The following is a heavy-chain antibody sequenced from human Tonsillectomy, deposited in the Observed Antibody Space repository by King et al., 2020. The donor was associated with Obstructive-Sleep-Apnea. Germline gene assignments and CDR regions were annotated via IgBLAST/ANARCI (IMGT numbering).Heavy chain of an antibody. V-gene: IGHV1-2*04. CDR1: EYTFIDYY. J-gene: IGHJ4*02. Sequence: VQLVESGAEVKKPGASVKVSCKASEYTFIDYYMHWVRQAPGQGLEWMGWINPNSGGTNDAQKFQDWVTMTRDTSISTAYMELSSLRSDDTAVYYCARGAYSYGFYFDYWGQGTLVTVSS. CDR2: INPNSGGT. CDR3: ARGAYSYGFYFDY. D-gene: IGHD5-18*01.